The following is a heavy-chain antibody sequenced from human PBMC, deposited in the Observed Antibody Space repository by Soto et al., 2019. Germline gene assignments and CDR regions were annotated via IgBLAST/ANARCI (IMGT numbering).Heavy chain of an antibody. CDR1: GFTFSSYE. V-gene: IGHV3-48*03. CDR3: ARDGPDIPSGYYYGMDV. D-gene: IGHD3-9*01. J-gene: IGHJ6*02. CDR2: ISSSGSTI. Sequence: PGGSLRLSCAASGFTFSSYEMNWVRQAPGKGLEWVSYISSSGSTIYYADSVKGRFTISRDNAKNSLYLQMNSLRAEDTAVYYCARDGPDIPSGYYYGMDVWGQGTTVTVSS.